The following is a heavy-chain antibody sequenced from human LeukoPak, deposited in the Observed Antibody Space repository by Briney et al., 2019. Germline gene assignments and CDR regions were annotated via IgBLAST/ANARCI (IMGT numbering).Heavy chain of an antibody. J-gene: IGHJ4*02. CDR3: ARAGSGSSYDC. D-gene: IGHD3-10*01. CDR1: GFALSTYW. Sequence: GGPLRLSCAASGFALSTYWMHWVRPAPGKGRVWVSLINSDGSNTLYADSVKGRFTISRDTAKNTLYLDMNRLRADDTAVYYCARAGSGSSYDCWGQGTLVTVSS. CDR2: INSDGSNT. V-gene: IGHV3-74*01.